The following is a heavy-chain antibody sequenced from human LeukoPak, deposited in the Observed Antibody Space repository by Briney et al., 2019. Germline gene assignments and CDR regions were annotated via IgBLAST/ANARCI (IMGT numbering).Heavy chain of an antibody. V-gene: IGHV1-46*01. CDR2: FNPSGGDT. J-gene: IGHJ4*02. Sequence: ASVKVSCKASGYTFTSYYMHWVRRAPGQGLEWMGIFNPSGGDTSYSQKFQGRLTMTTDTSTNTVYMELTSLRSEDTAVYYCAREVMDNLRFDYWGQGTLVTVSS. D-gene: IGHD1-14*01. CDR1: GYTFTSYY. CDR3: AREVMDNLRFDY.